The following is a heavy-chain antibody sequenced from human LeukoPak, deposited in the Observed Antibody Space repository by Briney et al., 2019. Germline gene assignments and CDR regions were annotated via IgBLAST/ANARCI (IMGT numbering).Heavy chain of an antibody. CDR3: AKAGSLDIAARQNY. J-gene: IGHJ4*02. Sequence: GGSLRLSCAASGCTFSNYAMDWVRQAPGKGLEWVSGISGGDGTTFYADSVKGRFTISRDNSKNTLYLQMNSLRAEDTAVYYCAKAGSLDIAARQNYWGQGTLVTVSS. CDR2: ISGGDGTT. V-gene: IGHV3-23*01. D-gene: IGHD6-6*01. CDR1: GCTFSNYA.